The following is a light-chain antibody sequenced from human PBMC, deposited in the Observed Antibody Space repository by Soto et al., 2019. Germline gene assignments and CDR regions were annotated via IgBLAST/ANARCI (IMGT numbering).Light chain of an antibody. J-gene: IGKJ2*01. CDR2: PAY. Sequence: AVQMTQSPSSLSASVGDRVTITCRASQDIRNHLGWYQQKPGEAPKVLVYPAYALQSGVPSRFSGSGFGTHFTLTIDNLQPEDVSTFYCLQDHTCPYTFGQGTNLEI. CDR1: QDIRNH. V-gene: IGKV1-6*01. CDR3: LQDHTCPYT.